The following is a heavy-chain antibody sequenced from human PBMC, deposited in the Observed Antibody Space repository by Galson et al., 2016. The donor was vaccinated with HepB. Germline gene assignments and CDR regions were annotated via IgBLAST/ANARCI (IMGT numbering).Heavy chain of an antibody. V-gene: IGHV5-51*01. Sequence: QSGAEVKKPGESLKISCQGSGYSFTSYWIGWVRQMPGKGLEWMGIIWPEDSDTRYSPSFQGQVTISADKSNNPAYPRWGSLKAPDTAMYYCPRLGPSTGMAGAYFEYWGQGTLVTVPS. CDR3: PRLGPSTGMAGAYFEY. CDR1: GYSFTSYW. D-gene: IGHD1-1*01. J-gene: IGHJ4*02. CDR2: IWPEDSDT.